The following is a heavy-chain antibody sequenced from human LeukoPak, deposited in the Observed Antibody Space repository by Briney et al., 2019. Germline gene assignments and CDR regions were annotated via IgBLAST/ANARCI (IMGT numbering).Heavy chain of an antibody. Sequence: SETLSLTCTVSGGSISSYYWGWIRQPPGKGLEWIGYVYYSGSTNYNPPLRSRVTISVDTSKNQFSLKLNSVTAADTAVYYCASDTAMVTQKNPENFDYWGQGTLVTVSS. CDR3: ASDTAMVTQKNPENFDY. J-gene: IGHJ4*02. V-gene: IGHV4-59*01. D-gene: IGHD5-18*01. CDR2: VYYSGST. CDR1: GGSISSYY.